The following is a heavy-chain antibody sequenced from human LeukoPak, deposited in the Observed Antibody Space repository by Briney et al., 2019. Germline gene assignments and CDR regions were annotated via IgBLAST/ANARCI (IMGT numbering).Heavy chain of an antibody. CDR2: IHYSGST. J-gene: IGHJ6*03. CDR3: ARDLYEHYMDV. D-gene: IGHD5/OR15-5a*01. Sequence: PSETLSLTCTVSGGSISSSSYYWAWIRQPPGKGLEWIGSIHYSGSTYYNPSLQSRVTISVDTSKNQFSLKLSSVTAADTAVYYCARDLYEHYMDVWGKGTTVTISS. CDR1: GGSISSSSYY. V-gene: IGHV4-39*07.